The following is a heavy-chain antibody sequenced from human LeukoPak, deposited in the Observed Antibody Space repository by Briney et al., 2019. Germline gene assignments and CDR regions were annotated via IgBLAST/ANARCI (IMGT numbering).Heavy chain of an antibody. CDR2: ISWNSGSI. D-gene: IGHD3-10*01. J-gene: IGHJ4*02. Sequence: GGSLRLSCAASGFTFDDYAMHWVRQAPGKGLEWVSGISWNSGSIGYADSVKGRFTISRDNAKNSLYLQMNSLRAEDTALYYCAKDTALLWFGEQTSFDYWGQGTLVTVSS. V-gene: IGHV3-9*01. CDR1: GFTFDDYA. CDR3: AKDTALLWFGEQTSFDY.